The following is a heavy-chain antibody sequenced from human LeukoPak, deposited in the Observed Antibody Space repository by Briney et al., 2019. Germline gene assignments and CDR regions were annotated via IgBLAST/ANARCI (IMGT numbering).Heavy chain of an antibody. CDR1: GGTFSSYA. CDR2: IIPIFGTA. Sequence: GASVKVSCKASGGTFSSYAISWVRQAPGQGLEWMGGIIPIFGTANYAQKFQGRVTITADESTSTAYMELSSLRSEDTAVYYCARHEYSGSYYGLSWFDPWGQGTLVTVSS. CDR3: ARHEYSGSYYGLSWFDP. V-gene: IGHV1-69*13. D-gene: IGHD1-26*01. J-gene: IGHJ5*02.